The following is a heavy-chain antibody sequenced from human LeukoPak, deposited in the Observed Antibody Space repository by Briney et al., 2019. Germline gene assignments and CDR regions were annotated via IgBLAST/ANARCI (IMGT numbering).Heavy chain of an antibody. CDR1: GYTFTSYD. V-gene: IGHV1-8*01. Sequence: VASVKVSCKASGYTFTSYDINWVRQATGQGLEWMGWMNPNSGNTGYAQKFQGRVTMTRNTSISTAYMELSSLRSEDTAVYYCARGPPHGAWFDPWGQGNLVTVSS. J-gene: IGHJ5*02. D-gene: IGHD1-26*01. CDR3: ARGPPHGAWFDP. CDR2: MNPNSGNT.